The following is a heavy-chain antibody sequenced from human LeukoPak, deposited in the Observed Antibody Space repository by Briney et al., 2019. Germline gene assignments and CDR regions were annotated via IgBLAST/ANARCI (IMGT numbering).Heavy chain of an antibody. D-gene: IGHD1-26*01. V-gene: IGHV4-34*01. CDR1: GGSFSGYY. CDR3: ARDLFSIGASDAFDI. J-gene: IGHJ3*02. Sequence: PSETLSLTCAVYGGSFSGYYWSWIRQPPGKGLEWIGEINHSGSTNYNPSLKSRVTISVDTSKNQFSLKLSSVTAADTAVYYCARDLFSIGASDAFDIWGQGTMVTVSS. CDR2: INHSGST.